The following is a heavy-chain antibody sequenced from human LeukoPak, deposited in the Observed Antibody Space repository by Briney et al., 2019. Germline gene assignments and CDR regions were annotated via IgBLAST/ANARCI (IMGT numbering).Heavy chain of an antibody. CDR1: GYTFTGYY. D-gene: IGHD4-23*01. J-gene: IGHJ6*02. Sequence: ASVKVSCKASGYTFTGYYMHWVRQAPGQGLEWMGWINPNSGGTNYAQKFQGWVTMTRETSISTAYMELSRLRSDDTAVYYCARGEGYGGIYGMDVWGQGTTVSVSS. V-gene: IGHV1-2*04. CDR2: INPNSGGT. CDR3: ARGEGYGGIYGMDV.